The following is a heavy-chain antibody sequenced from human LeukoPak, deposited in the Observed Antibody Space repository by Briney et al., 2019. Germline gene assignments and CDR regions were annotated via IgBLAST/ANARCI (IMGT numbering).Heavy chain of an antibody. CDR2: MNPNSGNT. D-gene: IGHD5-18*01. V-gene: IGHV1-8*01. Sequence: ASVKVSCKASGYTFTSYDINWVRQATGQGLEWMGWMNPNSGNTGYAQKFQGRVTMTRNTSISTAYMELSSLRSEDTAMYYCARVYSYGSLDAFDIWGQGTMVTVSS. CDR3: ARVYSYGSLDAFDI. CDR1: GYTFTSYD. J-gene: IGHJ3*02.